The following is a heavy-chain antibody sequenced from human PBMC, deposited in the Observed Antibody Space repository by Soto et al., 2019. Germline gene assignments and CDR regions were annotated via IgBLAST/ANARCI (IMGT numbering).Heavy chain of an antibody. D-gene: IGHD3-22*01. CDR2: TYYRSKWYD. CDR3: AGSGYYPNYFDY. CDR1: GDSVSSNTVA. Sequence: SQTLSLTCAISGDSVSSNTVAWNWIRQSPSRGLEWLGRTYYRSKWYDDYAESVKSRITINPDTSKNQFSLHLNSVTLEDTAVYYCAGSGYYPNYFDYWGQGTLVTVSS. J-gene: IGHJ4*02. V-gene: IGHV6-1*01.